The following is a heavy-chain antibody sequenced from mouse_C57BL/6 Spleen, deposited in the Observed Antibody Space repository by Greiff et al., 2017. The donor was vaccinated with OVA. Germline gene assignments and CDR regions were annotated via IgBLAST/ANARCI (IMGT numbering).Heavy chain of an antibody. J-gene: IGHJ3*01. CDR3: ARNYGSSYGAWFAY. D-gene: IGHD1-1*01. V-gene: IGHV1-69*01. CDR2: IDPSDSYT. CDR1: GYTFTSYW. Sequence: QVQLQQPGAELVMPGASVKLSCKASGYTFTSYWMHWVKQRPGQGLEWIGEIDPSDSYTNYNQKFKGKSTLSVDTSSSTAYMQLSSLTSEDSAVYYCARNYGSSYGAWFAYWGQGTLVTVSA.